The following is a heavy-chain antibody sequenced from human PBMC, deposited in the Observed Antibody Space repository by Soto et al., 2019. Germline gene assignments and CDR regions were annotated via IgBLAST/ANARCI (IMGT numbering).Heavy chain of an antibody. J-gene: IGHJ3*02. CDR1: GFTFSDYY. D-gene: IGHD3-3*01. CDR3: ARDRCQRGCDCWRGYYRPCAFDN. Sequence: GGSLRLSCAASGFTFSDYYMSWIRQAPGKGLEWVSYISSSGSTIYYADSVKGRFTISRDNAKNSLYLQMNSLRAEDTAVYYFARDRCQRGCDCWRGYYRPCAFDNGGQGTMVTVSS. CDR2: ISSSGSTI. V-gene: IGHV3-11*01.